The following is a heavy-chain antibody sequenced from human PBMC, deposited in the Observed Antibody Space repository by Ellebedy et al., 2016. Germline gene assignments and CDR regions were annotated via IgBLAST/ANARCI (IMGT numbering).Heavy chain of an antibody. D-gene: IGHD3-10*01. CDR3: ARNSYYYGSGSYAPFDY. J-gene: IGHJ4*02. CDR2: INHSGST. Sequence: SETLSLTCAVYGGSFSGYYWSWIRQPPGKGLEWIGEINHSGSTNYNPSLKSRVTISVDTSKNQFSLKLSSVTAADTAVYYCARNSYYYGSGSYAPFDYWGQGTLVTVSS. V-gene: IGHV4-34*01. CDR1: GGSFSGYY.